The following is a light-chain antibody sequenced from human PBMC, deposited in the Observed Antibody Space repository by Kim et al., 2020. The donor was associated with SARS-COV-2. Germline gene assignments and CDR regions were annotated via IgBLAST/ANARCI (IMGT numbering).Light chain of an antibody. CDR2: KAS. CDR3: QQYNSYPWT. V-gene: IGKV1-5*03. J-gene: IGKJ1*01. CDR1: QSISSW. Sequence: DIQMTQSPSTLSASIGDRITITCRASQSISSWLAWYQQKPGKPPKLQMYKASSLESGVPSRFSGSASGTEFTLTISSLQPDDFATYYCQQYNSYPWTFGQGTKVDIK.